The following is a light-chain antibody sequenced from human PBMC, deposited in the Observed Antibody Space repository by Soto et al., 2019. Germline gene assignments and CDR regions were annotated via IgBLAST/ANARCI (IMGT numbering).Light chain of an antibody. CDR2: DVS. CDR3: NSYTSSGTYV. J-gene: IGLJ1*01. Sequence: QSALTQPASVSGSPGQSIAISCTGSSSDVGAYNYVTWYQQHPGKAPKVMIYDVSNRPSGVSDRFSGSKSGTTASLTISGLQAEDEADYYCNSYTSSGTYVFGTGTQLTVL. CDR1: SSDVGAYNY. V-gene: IGLV2-14*03.